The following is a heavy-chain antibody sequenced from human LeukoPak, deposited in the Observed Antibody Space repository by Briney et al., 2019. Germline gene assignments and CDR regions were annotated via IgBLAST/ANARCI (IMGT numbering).Heavy chain of an antibody. J-gene: IGHJ4*02. D-gene: IGHD3-9*01. V-gene: IGHV1-2*02. CDR2: INPYSGGT. Sequence: ASVKVSCKASGYTFTDYYMHWVRQAPGQGLEWMGWINPYSGGTNYAQKLQGRVTMTTDTSTSTAYMELRSLRSDDTAVYYCARDYDILTGYPSFDYWGQGTLVTVSS. CDR3: ARDYDILTGYPSFDY. CDR1: GYTFTDYY.